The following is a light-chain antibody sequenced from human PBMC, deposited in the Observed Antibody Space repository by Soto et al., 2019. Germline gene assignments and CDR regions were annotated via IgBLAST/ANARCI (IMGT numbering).Light chain of an antibody. J-gene: IGLJ1*01. CDR1: SSDVGSYNL. CDR3: CSYAGSSLYV. Sequence: QSALTQPASVSGSPGQSITISCTGTSSDVGSYNLVSWYQQHPGKAPKLMIYEVSKRPSGVPNRFSGSKSGNTASLTISGLQAEDEADYYCCSYAGSSLYVFGTGTKLTVL. CDR2: EVS. V-gene: IGLV2-23*02.